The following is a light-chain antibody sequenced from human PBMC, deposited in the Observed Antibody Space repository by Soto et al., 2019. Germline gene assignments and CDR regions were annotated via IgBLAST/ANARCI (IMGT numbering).Light chain of an antibody. V-gene: IGKV3-11*01. Sequence: EIVLTQSPATLSLSPGERATLSCRASQSVSSYLAWYQQKPGQAPRLLIYDASNRATGIPARFSGSGSGTDFTLTISRLEPEDFAVYYCQQYGSSGTFGQGTK. CDR3: QQYGSSGT. J-gene: IGKJ1*01. CDR1: QSVSSY. CDR2: DAS.